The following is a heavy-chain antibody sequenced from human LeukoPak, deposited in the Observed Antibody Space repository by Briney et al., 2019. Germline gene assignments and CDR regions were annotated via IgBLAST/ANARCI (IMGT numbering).Heavy chain of an antibody. CDR1: GGSISNYY. D-gene: IGHD3-22*01. J-gene: IGHJ4*02. CDR3: ARSDSSGYYSTYYFDY. Sequence: SETLSLTCTVSGGSISNYYWNWIRQPPGKGLEWIGYIYYTGSTNYNPSLKSRVTISVDTSKNQFSLKLSSVTAADTAVYYCARSDSSGYYSTYYFDYWGQGTLVTVSS. CDR2: IYYTGST. V-gene: IGHV4-59*01.